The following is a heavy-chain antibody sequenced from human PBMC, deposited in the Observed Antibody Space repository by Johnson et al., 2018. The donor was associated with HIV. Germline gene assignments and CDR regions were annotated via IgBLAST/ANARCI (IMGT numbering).Heavy chain of an antibody. J-gene: IGHJ3*02. CDR1: GLILSGYG. Sequence: QVQLVESGGGVVQPGTSLRLSCEASGLILSGYGLHWVRQAPGKGLEWVAVIWFDGSNEYYADSVKGRFTISRDNSKNTVYLQMRSLRGEDTAVYYCAKDERKLGGWSHAFDMWGQGTKVSVSS. CDR3: AKDERKLGGWSHAFDM. D-gene: IGHD7-27*01. CDR2: IWFDGSNE. V-gene: IGHV3-33*06.